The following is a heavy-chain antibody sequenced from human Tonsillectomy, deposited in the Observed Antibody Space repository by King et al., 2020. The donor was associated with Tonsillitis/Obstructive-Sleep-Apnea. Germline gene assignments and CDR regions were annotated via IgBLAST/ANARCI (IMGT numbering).Heavy chain of an antibody. CDR1: GGSFSGYY. D-gene: IGHD2-2*01. CDR2: SNHSGST. CDR3: GTNAGDYYYYMDV. J-gene: IGHJ6*03. Sequence: VQLQQWGAGLLKPSETLSLTCGVYGGSFSGYYWSWIRQPPGKGLVWIGESNHSGSTDYNSSLKSRVTISRDTSKNQFSLRLTSVTAADTAVYYCGTNAGDYYYYMDVWGKGTTVTVSS. V-gene: IGHV4-34*01.